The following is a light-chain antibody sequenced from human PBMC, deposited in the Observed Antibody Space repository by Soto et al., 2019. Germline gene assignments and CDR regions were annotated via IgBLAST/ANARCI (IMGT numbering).Light chain of an antibody. CDR3: ETWDFNTRV. CDR2: LEGSGSY. V-gene: IGLV4-60*02. CDR1: SGHSSYI. J-gene: IGLJ3*02. Sequence: QSVLTQSSSASASLGSSVKLTCTLSSGHSSYIIAWHQQQPGKAPRYLMKLEGSGSYNKGSGVPDRFSGSSSGADRYLTISTLQFEDEADYYCETWDFNTRVFGRGTKLTVL.